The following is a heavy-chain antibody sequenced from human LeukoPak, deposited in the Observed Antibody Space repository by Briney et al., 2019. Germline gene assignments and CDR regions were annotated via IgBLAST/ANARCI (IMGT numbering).Heavy chain of an antibody. CDR3: ARDRLDSSSCYDY. CDR1: GFTFSSYG. CDR2: IWYDGSNK. D-gene: IGHD6-13*01. V-gene: IGHV3-33*01. J-gene: IGHJ4*02. Sequence: GGSLRLPCAASGFTFSSYGMHWVRQAPGKGLEWVAVIWYDGSNKYYADSVKGRFTISRDNSKNTLYLQMNSLRAEDTAVYYCARDRLDSSSCYDYWGQGTLVTVSS.